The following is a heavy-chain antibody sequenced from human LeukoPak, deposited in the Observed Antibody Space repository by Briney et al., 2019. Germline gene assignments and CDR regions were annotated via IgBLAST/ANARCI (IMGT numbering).Heavy chain of an antibody. CDR1: GFTFSSYG. D-gene: IGHD4-23*01. Sequence: PGRSLRLSCAASGFTFSSYGMHWVRQAPGKGLEWVAVIWYDGSNKYYADSVKGRSTISRDNSKNTLYLQMNSLRAEDTAVYYCAGVAGYGGNSYFDYWGQGTLVTVSS. J-gene: IGHJ4*02. CDR2: IWYDGSNK. CDR3: AGVAGYGGNSYFDY. V-gene: IGHV3-33*01.